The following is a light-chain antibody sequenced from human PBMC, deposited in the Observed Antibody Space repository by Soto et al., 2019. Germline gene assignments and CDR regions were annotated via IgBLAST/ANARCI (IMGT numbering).Light chain of an antibody. Sequence: QSVLTQPASVSGSPGQSITISCTGTSSDVGSYNLVSWYQQHPGKAPKLMIYEGSKRPSGVSNRFSGSKSGNTASLTISGLQAEDEADYYCCSYEAGSYLFGTGTKVT. CDR3: CSYEAGSYL. J-gene: IGLJ1*01. CDR2: EGS. V-gene: IGLV2-23*01. CDR1: SSDVGSYNL.